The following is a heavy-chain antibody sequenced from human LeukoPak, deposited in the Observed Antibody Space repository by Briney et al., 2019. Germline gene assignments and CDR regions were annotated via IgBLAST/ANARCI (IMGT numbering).Heavy chain of an antibody. CDR3: AREQYLAYDVFGF. CDR1: SGSITGYY. V-gene: IGHV4-59*01. CDR2: VHFSGTT. J-gene: IGHJ3*01. Sequence: SETLSLTCTVSSGSITGYYWSWIRQPPGRGLEWIGYVHFSGTTSFNPSLKSRVTISVDTSKNQFSLRLSSMTAADTAVYYCAREQYLAYDVFGFWGQGTMVTVSS. D-gene: IGHD4-11*01.